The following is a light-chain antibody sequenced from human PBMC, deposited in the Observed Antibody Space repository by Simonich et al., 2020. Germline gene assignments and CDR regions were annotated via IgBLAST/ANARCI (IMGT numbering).Light chain of an antibody. Sequence: QSALTQPASVSGSPGQSITISCTGTSSDVGGYNYVSRYPQHPGKAPKLLIYDVSNRPSGVSNRFSGSKSGNTASLTISGLQAEDEADYYCSSYTSSSVVFGGGTKLTVL. J-gene: IGLJ2*01. V-gene: IGLV2-14*03. CDR1: SSDVGGYNY. CDR2: DVS. CDR3: SSYTSSSVV.